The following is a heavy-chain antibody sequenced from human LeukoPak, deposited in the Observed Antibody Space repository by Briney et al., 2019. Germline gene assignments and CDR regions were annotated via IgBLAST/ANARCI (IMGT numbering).Heavy chain of an antibody. D-gene: IGHD3-22*01. J-gene: IGHJ5*02. CDR3: AGSRVWANSSWYYWFDP. CDR1: GGSISSSSYY. Sequence: PSETLSLTCTVSGGSISSSSYYWGWIRQPPGKGLEWIGSIYYSGSTYYNPSLKSRVTISVDTSNNQFSLKLSSVTAADTAVYYCAGSRVWANSSWYYWFDPWGQGTLVTVSS. V-gene: IGHV4-39*07. CDR2: IYYSGST.